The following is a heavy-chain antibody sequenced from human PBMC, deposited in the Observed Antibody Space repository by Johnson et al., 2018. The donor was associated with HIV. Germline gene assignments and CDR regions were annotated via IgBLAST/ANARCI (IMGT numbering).Heavy chain of an antibody. D-gene: IGHD3-22*01. CDR3: ASLTYYYDSSGYYVDAFDI. Sequence: VQLVESGGGLVQPVGSLRLSCTASGFTFSNYAMSWVRQAPGKGLEWVSGINWNGGSTGYADSVRGRFTISRDNAKNSLYLQMNSLRAEDTALYYCASLTYYYDSSGYYVDAFDIWGQGTMVTVSS. V-gene: IGHV3-20*04. J-gene: IGHJ3*02. CDR2: INWNGGST. CDR1: GFTFSNYA.